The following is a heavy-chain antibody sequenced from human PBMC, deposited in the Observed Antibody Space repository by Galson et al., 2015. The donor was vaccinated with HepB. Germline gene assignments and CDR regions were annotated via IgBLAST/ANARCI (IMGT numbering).Heavy chain of an antibody. V-gene: IGHV3-21*01. CDR3: AGSGSYAWYFDL. CDR2: ISSSSSYI. J-gene: IGHJ2*01. D-gene: IGHD1-26*01. Sequence: SLRLSCAASGFTFSSYSMNWVRQAPGKGLEWVSSISSSSSYIYYADSVKGRFTISRDNAKNSLYLQMNSLRAEDTAVYYCAGSGSYAWYFDLWGRGTLVTVSS. CDR1: GFTFSSYS.